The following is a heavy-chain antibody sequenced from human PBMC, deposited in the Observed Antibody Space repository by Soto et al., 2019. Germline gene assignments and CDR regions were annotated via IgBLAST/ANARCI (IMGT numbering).Heavy chain of an antibody. J-gene: IGHJ6*03. D-gene: IGHD2-2*02. CDR2: ISSSSSYI. CDR3: ARDFCSSTSCYIQLLNYYYYMDV. CDR1: GFTFSSYS. Sequence: GGSLRLSCAASGFTFSSYSMNWVRQAPGKGLEWVSSISSSSSYIYYADSVKGRFTISRDNAKNSLYLQMNSLRAEDTAVYYCARDFCSSTSCYIQLLNYYYYMDVWGKGTTVTVSS. V-gene: IGHV3-21*01.